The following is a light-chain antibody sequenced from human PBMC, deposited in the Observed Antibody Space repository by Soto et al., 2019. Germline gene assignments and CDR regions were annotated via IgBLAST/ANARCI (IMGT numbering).Light chain of an antibody. Sequence: DIQMTQSPSTLSASVGDRVTITCRASQSVSSWLAWYQQKPGKAPKLLIYKASSLESGVPSRFGGSGSGTEFTLTISSLQPDDFATYYCQHYNIYPLTFGGGTKVEIK. CDR1: QSVSSW. V-gene: IGKV1-5*03. CDR3: QHYNIYPLT. CDR2: KAS. J-gene: IGKJ4*01.